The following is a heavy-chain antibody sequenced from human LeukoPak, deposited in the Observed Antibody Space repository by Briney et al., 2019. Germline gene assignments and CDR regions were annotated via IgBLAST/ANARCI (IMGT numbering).Heavy chain of an antibody. CDR3: ARATKLLWFGELLEKGSYYFDY. CDR2: IYYSWST. J-gene: IGHJ4*02. V-gene: IGHV4-59*01. Sequence: SETLSLTCTVSGGSISSYYWSWMPQPPGKGLEWRGYIYYSWSTNYNPSLTSRVTISVDTSKNQFSLKLSSVTAADTAVYYCARATKLLWFGELLEKGSYYFDYWGQGTLVTVSS. D-gene: IGHD3-10*01. CDR1: GGSISSYY.